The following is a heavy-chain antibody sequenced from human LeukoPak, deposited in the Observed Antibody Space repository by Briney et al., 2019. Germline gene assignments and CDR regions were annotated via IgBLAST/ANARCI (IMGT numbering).Heavy chain of an antibody. CDR2: INPNSGGT. CDR1: GYTFTGYY. V-gene: IGHV1-2*02. J-gene: IGHJ4*02. Sequence: ASVKVSCKASGYTFTGYYMHWVRQAPGQGLEWMGWINPNSGGTNYAQKFQGRVTMTRDTSISTAYMDLRRLKSDDTAVYFCARLGYSSGSDFWGQGTPVTVSS. D-gene: IGHD6-19*01. CDR3: ARLGYSSGSDF.